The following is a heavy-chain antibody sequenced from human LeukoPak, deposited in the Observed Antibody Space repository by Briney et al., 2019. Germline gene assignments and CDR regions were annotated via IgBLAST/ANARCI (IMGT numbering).Heavy chain of an antibody. CDR2: IWYDGSNK. D-gene: IGHD6-13*01. V-gene: IGHV3-33*01. CDR3: ARDQTAAGRYYYYGMDV. J-gene: IGHJ6*02. CDR1: GFTFSSYG. Sequence: GRSLRLSCAASGFTFSSYGMHWVRQAPGKGLEWVAVIWYDGSNKYYADSVKGRFTISRDNSKNTLYLQMNSLRAEDTAVYYCARDQTAAGRYYYYGMDVWGQGTTVTVSS.